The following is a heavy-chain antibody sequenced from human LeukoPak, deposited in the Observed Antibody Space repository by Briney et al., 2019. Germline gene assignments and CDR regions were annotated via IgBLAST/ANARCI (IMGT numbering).Heavy chain of an antibody. V-gene: IGHV3-30-3*01. CDR2: ISYDGSNK. CDR1: GFSFRSNA. J-gene: IGHJ6*02. D-gene: IGHD2-2*01. CDR3: ARDTLGYCSSTSCYAAKLGYYYYGMDV. Sequence: SGGSLRLSCAASGFSFRSNAMNWVRQAPGKGLEWVAVISYDGSNKYYADSVKGRFTISRDNSKNTLYLQMNSLRAEDTAVYYCARDTLGYCSSTSCYAAKLGYYYYGMDVWGQGTTVTVSS.